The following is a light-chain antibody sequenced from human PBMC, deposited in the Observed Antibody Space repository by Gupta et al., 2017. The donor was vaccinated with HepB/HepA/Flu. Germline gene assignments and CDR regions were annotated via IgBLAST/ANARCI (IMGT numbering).Light chain of an antibody. CDR3: SAYTSSSVV. CDR2: DVR. V-gene: IGLV2-14*03. J-gene: IGLJ2*01. CDR1: SSDVGGYNY. Sequence: QSALTQPASVSGSPGQSITISCTGTSSDVGGYNYVSWYQQHPGKAPKLMIYDVRNRPTGGSNRFSGSKSGNTASLTIAGRQAEDEDDYYCSAYTSSSVVFGGGTKLTVL.